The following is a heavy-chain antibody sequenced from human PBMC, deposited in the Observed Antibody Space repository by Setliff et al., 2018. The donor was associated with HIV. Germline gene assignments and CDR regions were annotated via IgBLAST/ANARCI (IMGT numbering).Heavy chain of an antibody. J-gene: IGHJ3*02. D-gene: IGHD1-26*01. CDR1: GFSFTSFG. V-gene: IGHV3-30*02. CDR3: AKDRWERLDAFDI. Sequence: GGSLRLSCAASGFSFTSFGIHWVRQAPGKGLEWVAVIGFDGNNIYYADSVKGRFTISRDISKRTVFLQMNSLRTEDTAVYYCAKDRWERLDAFDIWGQGTLVTVSS. CDR2: IGFDGNNI.